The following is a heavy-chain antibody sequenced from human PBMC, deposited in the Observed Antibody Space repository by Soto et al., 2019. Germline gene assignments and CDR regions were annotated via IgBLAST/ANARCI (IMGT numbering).Heavy chain of an antibody. D-gene: IGHD6-19*01. CDR3: ARDSSSGWYQFGPFDY. Sequence: SVKVSCKASGGTFGSYAISWVRQAPGQGLEWMGGIIPIFGTANYAQKFQGRVTITADKSTSTAYMELSSLRSEDTAVYYCARDSSSGWYQFGPFDYWGQGTLVTSPQ. CDR2: IIPIFGTA. J-gene: IGHJ4*02. CDR1: GGTFGSYA. V-gene: IGHV1-69*06.